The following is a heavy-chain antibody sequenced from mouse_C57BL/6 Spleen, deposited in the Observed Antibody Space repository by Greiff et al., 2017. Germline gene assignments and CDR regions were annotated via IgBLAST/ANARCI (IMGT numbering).Heavy chain of an antibody. D-gene: IGHD1-1*01. J-gene: IGHJ2*01. CDR1: GFTFSSYG. V-gene: IGHV5-6*01. CDR2: ISSGGSYT. Sequence: EVKLVESGGDLVKPGGSLKLSCAASGFTFSSYGMSWVRQTPDKRLEWVATISSGGSYTYYPDTVKGRFTISRDNAKNTLYLQMSSLQSEDTAMYYCDRHNGYGNSYLDDWGQGTTLTVSS. CDR3: DRHNGYGNSYLDD.